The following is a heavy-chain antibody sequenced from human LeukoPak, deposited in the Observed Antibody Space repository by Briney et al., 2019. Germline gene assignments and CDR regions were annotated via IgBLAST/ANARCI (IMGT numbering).Heavy chain of an antibody. CDR1: GGSMSSGRHY. Sequence: PSETLSLTCTVSGGSMSSGRHYWSWIRQPAGKGLEWIGRIYTSGSTNYNPSLKSRLTISVDTSKNRFSLRLNSVTAADTAVYYCARTYGSGHMDVWGKGTTVTISS. CDR3: ARTYGSGHMDV. J-gene: IGHJ6*03. CDR2: IYTSGST. V-gene: IGHV4-61*02. D-gene: IGHD3-10*01.